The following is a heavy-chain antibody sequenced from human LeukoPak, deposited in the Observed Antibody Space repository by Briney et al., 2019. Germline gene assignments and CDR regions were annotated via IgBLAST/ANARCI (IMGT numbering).Heavy chain of an antibody. CDR1: GFTFRTYA. CDR2: IGPSGRST. J-gene: IGHJ4*02. V-gene: IGHV3-23*01. D-gene: IGHD2-2*01. Sequence: GGSLRLSCAASGFTFRTYAMTWVRQAPGKGLEWVSAIGPSGRSTYYADSVKARFTISRDNSKNTLYLLMNSLRAEDTAIYHCARRLGYCSRTSCYVAPFDYWGQGTLVTVSS. CDR3: ARRLGYCSRTSCYVAPFDY.